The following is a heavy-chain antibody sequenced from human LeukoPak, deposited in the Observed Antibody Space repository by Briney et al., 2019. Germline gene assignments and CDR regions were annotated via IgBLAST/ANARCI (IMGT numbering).Heavy chain of an antibody. Sequence: PSETLSLTCTVSGGSISNYHWSWIRQPPGKGLEWTGYIYYSGSTNYNPSLKSRVTISVDTSKNQFSLKLSSVTAADTAMYYCARAVSGRFDYWGQGTLVTVSS. CDR3: ARAVSGRFDY. J-gene: IGHJ4*02. CDR1: GGSISNYH. D-gene: IGHD6-19*01. V-gene: IGHV4-59*08. CDR2: IYYSGST.